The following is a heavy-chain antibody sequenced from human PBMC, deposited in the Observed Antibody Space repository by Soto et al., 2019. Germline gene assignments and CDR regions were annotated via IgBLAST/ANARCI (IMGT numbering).Heavy chain of an antibody. CDR3: ARHGSKYSSSSAHYYYYMDV. CDR2: IYYSGST. Sequence: SETLSLTCTVSGGSISSYYWSWIRQPPGKGLEWIGYIYYSGSTNYNPSLKSRVTISVDTSKNQFSLKLSSVTAADTAVYYCARHGSKYSSSSAHYYYYMDVWGKGTTVTVSS. V-gene: IGHV4-59*08. D-gene: IGHD6-6*01. CDR1: GGSISSYY. J-gene: IGHJ6*03.